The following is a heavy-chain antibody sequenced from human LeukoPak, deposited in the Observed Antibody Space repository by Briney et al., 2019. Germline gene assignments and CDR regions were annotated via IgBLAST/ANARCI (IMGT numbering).Heavy chain of an antibody. Sequence: ASVKVSCKASGYTFTSYGISWVRQAPGQGLEWMGWISAYNGNTNYAQKLQGRVTMTTDTSTSTAYMELRSLRSGDTAVYYCAREISSSWYKNWFDPWGQGTLVTVSS. CDR3: AREISSSWYKNWFDP. V-gene: IGHV1-18*01. J-gene: IGHJ5*02. CDR1: GYTFTSYG. CDR2: ISAYNGNT. D-gene: IGHD6-13*01.